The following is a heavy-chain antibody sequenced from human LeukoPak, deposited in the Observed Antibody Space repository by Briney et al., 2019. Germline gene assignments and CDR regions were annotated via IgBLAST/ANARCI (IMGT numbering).Heavy chain of an antibody. V-gene: IGHV4-61*02. CDR1: GGSISSGSYY. CDR2: IYTSGST. J-gene: IGHJ3*02. CDR3: ARAFYCTNGVCYKGDAFDI. D-gene: IGHD2-8*01. Sequence: PSETLSLTCTVSGGSISSGSYYWSWIRQPAGKGLEWIGRIYTSGSTNYNPSLKSRVTISVDTSKNQFSLKLSSVTAADTAVYYCARAFYCTNGVCYKGDAFDIWGQGTMVTVSS.